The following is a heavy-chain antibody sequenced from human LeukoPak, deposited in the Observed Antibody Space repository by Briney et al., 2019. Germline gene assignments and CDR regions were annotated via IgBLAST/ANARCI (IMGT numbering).Heavy chain of an antibody. CDR1: GGSFSGYY. V-gene: IGHV4-34*01. CDR3: ARFDYSLDY. Sequence: SETLSLTCAVYGGSFSGYYWSWIRQPPGKGLEWIGEINHSGSTNYNPSLKSRVTISVDTSKNQFPLKLSSVTAADTAVYYCARFDYSLDYWGQGTLVTVSS. J-gene: IGHJ4*02. CDR2: INHSGST. D-gene: IGHD4-4*01.